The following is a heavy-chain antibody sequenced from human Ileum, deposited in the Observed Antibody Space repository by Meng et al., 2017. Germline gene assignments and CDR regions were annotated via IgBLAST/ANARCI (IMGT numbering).Heavy chain of an antibody. V-gene: IGHV4-61*01. CDR2: WDT. J-gene: IGHJ4*02. CDR3: ARDYWGSLDH. Sequence: SETLSLTCIVSGGSVSSQSYQWSWVRQPPGKGLEWIGFWDTNYNPSLKSRVTISLDTSRNQFSLKLSSVTAADTAVYYCARDYWGSLDHWGQGNLVTVSS. CDR1: GGSVSSQSYQ. D-gene: IGHD7-27*01.